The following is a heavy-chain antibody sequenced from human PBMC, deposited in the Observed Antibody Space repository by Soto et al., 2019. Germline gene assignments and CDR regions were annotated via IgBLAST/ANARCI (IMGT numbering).Heavy chain of an antibody. CDR1: GFTFSSYG. D-gene: IGHD6-19*01. CDR2: IWYDGSNK. J-gene: IGHJ4*02. CDR3: AREDIAVAGTGFDY. Sequence: HPGGSLRLSCAASGFTFSSYGMHWVRQAPGKGLEWVAVIWYDGSNKYYADSVKGRFTISRDNSKNTLYLQMNSLRAEDTAVYYCAREDIAVAGTGFDYWGQGTLVTVSS. V-gene: IGHV3-33*01.